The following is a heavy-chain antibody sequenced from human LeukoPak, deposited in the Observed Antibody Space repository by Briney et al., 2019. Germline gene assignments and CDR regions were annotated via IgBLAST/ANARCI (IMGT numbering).Heavy chain of an antibody. J-gene: IGHJ4*02. V-gene: IGHV4-34*01. CDR1: GGSFSGYY. CDR2: INHSGST. D-gene: IGHD3-16*02. Sequence: PSETLSLTCAVYGGSFSGYYWSWIRQPPGKGLEWIGEINHSGSTNYNPSLKSRVTISVDTSKNQFSLKLSSVTAADTAVYYCARHRAMITFGGVIVPMEFDYWGQGTLVTVSS. CDR3: ARHRAMITFGGVIVPMEFDY.